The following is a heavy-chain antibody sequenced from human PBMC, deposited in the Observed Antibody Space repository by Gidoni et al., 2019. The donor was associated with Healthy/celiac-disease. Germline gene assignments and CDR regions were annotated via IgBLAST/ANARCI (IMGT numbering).Heavy chain of an antibody. V-gene: IGHV3-33*01. D-gene: IGHD6-13*01. J-gene: IGHJ4*02. CDR2: IWYDGSNK. Sequence: QVQLVESGGGVVQPGRSLRLSCAASGFTFSSYGMPWVRQAPGKGLEWVAVIWYDGSNKYYADSVKGRFTISRDNSKNTLYLQMNSLRAEDTAVYYCARTASIAAAGTGWLDYWGQGTLVTVSS. CDR1: GFTFSSYG. CDR3: ARTASIAAAGTGWLDY.